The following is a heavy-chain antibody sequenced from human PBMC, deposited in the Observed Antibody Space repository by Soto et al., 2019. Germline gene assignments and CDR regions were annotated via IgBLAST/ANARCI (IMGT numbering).Heavy chain of an antibody. CDR1: GYTFTSYG. D-gene: IGHD3-10*01. Sequence: QVQLVQSGAEVKKPGASVKVSCKASGYTFTSYGISGVRQAPGQGLEWRGWISAYNGNTNYAQKLQCRVTMTTDTSTSTAYMELRSLRSDDTAVYYCARVFMGSGSYPKIYYYYYYMDVWGKGTTVTVSS. V-gene: IGHV1-18*01. J-gene: IGHJ6*03. CDR3: ARVFMGSGSYPKIYYYYYYMDV. CDR2: ISAYNGNT.